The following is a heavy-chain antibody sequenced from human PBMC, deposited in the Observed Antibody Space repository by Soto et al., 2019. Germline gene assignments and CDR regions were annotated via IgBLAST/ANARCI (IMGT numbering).Heavy chain of an antibody. J-gene: IGHJ4*02. V-gene: IGHV1-69*01. CDR3: ERLGQPGH. CDR1: GGSLRNSV. CDR2: VIPILGTA. Sequence: QVQLVQSGAEVKKPGSSVKVSCTASGGSLRNSVISWVRQAPAQRLEWMGGVIPILGTANYAQKFQGRATMTPGEATSTAYMDLSSIRPADPTIYSSERLGQPGHWGPGPLVIVPS.